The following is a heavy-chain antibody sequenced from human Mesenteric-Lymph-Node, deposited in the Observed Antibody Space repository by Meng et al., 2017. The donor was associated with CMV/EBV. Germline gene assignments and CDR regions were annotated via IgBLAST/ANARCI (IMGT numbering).Heavy chain of an antibody. CDR3: AKCSSSTRGWFDP. Sequence: GESLKISCAASGFTFSSYAMHWVRQAPGKGLEWVAVISYDGSNKYYADSVKGRFTISRDNSKNTLYLQMNSLRAEDTAVYYCAKCSSSTRGWFDPWGQGTLVTVSS. J-gene: IGHJ5*02. V-gene: IGHV3-30*04. CDR2: ISYDGSNK. D-gene: IGHD3-10*02. CDR1: GFTFSSYA.